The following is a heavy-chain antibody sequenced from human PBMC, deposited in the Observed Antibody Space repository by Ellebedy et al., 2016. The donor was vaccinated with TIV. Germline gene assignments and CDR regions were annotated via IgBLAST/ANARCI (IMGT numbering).Heavy chain of an antibody. CDR3: ARGDKYYYDSSGYYYNY. CDR2: INPSGGSS. V-gene: IGHV1-46*01. CDR1: GYTFTSYY. D-gene: IGHD3-22*01. J-gene: IGHJ4*02. Sequence: ASVKVSCKASGYTFTSYYMYWVRQAPGQGLEWMGIINPSGGSSNYAQKFQGRVTMTRDTSTSTVYMELNSLRSEDTAVYYCARGDKYYYDSSGYYYNYWGQGTLVTVSS.